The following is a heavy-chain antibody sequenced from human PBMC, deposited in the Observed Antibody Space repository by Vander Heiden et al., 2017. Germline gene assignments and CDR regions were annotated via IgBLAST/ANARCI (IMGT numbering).Heavy chain of an antibody. CDR2: ISSSGSRV. D-gene: IGHD2-15*01. J-gene: IGHJ3*02. V-gene: IGHV3-48*02. CDR1: GFGFSRYS. CDR3: ASRYCSGGSCYRLDAFDI. Sequence: EVQLVESGGGLVQPGGSLRLSCEGSGFGFSRYSMNWVRQAPGKGLEWISYISSSGSRVNYADSVKGRFTISRDNAKNSLYLQMNSLRDDDTAVYYCASRYCSGGSCYRLDAFDIWGQGTMVTVSP.